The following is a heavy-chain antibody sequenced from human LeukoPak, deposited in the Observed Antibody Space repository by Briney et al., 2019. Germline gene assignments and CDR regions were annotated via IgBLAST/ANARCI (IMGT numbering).Heavy chain of an antibody. J-gene: IGHJ4*02. CDR2: IIPIFGTA. V-gene: IGHV1-69*06. Sequence: SVKVSCKASGGTFSSYAISWVRQAPGQGVEWMGGIIPIFGTANYAQKFQGRVTITADKSTSTAYMELSSLRSEDTAVYYCARDQNIVGATVGFGDWGQGTLVTVSS. D-gene: IGHD1-26*01. CDR1: GGTFSSYA. CDR3: ARDQNIVGATVGFGD.